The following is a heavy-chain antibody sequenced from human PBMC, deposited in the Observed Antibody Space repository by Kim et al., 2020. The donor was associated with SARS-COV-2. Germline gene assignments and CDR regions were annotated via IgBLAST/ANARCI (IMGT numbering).Heavy chain of an antibody. Sequence: SETLSLTCTVSGGSISSGGYYWSWIRQHPGKGLEWIGYIYYSGSTDYNPSLKSRVTISVDTSKNQFSLKLSSVTAADTAVYYCARAPGQWLAGGDYWFDPWGQATLVTVSS. J-gene: IGHJ5*02. V-gene: IGHV4-31*03. CDR2: IYYSGST. D-gene: IGHD6-19*01. CDR1: GGSISSGGYY. CDR3: ARAPGQWLAGGDYWFDP.